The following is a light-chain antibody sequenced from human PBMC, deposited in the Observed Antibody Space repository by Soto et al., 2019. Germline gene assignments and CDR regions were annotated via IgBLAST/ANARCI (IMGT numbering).Light chain of an antibody. CDR1: QSVGTT. CDR2: GAS. CDR3: QQYNDYVT. J-gene: IGKJ4*01. Sequence: EIVMTQFPDSLCVSPGESATLSCRASQSVGTTLAWYQQKPGQAPRLLIYGASTRASGCPPRFRGSGSGTEFTLNINYLRSEDIGVYYCQQYNDYVTFGGGTKVEV. V-gene: IGKV3D-15*01.